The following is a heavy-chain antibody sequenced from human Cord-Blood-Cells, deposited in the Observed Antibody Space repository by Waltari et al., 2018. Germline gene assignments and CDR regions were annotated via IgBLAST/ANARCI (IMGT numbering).Heavy chain of an antibody. Sequence: QVQLQQWGAGLLKPSETLSLTCAVYGGSFSGYYWSWFRQPPGKGLEWIGEINHSGSTNYNPSLKSRVTISVDTSKNQFSLKLSSVTAADTAVYYCARSKGSGPDYWGQGTLVTVSS. V-gene: IGHV4-34*01. J-gene: IGHJ4*02. CDR3: ARSKGSGPDY. CDR2: INHSGST. D-gene: IGHD4-4*01. CDR1: GGSFSGYY.